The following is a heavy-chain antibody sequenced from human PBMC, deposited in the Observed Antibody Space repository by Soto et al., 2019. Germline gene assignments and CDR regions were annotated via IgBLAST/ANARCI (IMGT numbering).Heavy chain of an antibody. CDR2: ISYDGSTK. Sequence: QVQLVESGGGVVQPGRSLRLSCAASGFTFSSYAMHWVRQAPGKGLEWVAVISYDGSTKYYADSVKGRFTISRDNSKNTLYLQMNSLRAEDTAVYYCAREPSLYGDFMYYFDYWGQGTLVTVSS. J-gene: IGHJ4*02. CDR3: AREPSLYGDFMYYFDY. CDR1: GFTFSSYA. D-gene: IGHD4-17*01. V-gene: IGHV3-30-3*01.